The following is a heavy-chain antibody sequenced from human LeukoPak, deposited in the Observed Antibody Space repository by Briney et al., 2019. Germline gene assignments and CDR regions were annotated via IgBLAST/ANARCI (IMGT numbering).Heavy chain of an antibody. CDR1: GYTFTSYD. J-gene: IGHJ4*02. V-gene: IGHV1-8*01. CDR2: MKPNSGNT. Sequence: ASVKVSCKASGYTFTSYDINWVRQATGQGLEWMGWMKPNSGNTGYAQKFQGRVTMTRNTSISTAYMGLSSLRSEDTAVYYCARGRSGYDYGDFDYWGQGTLVTVSS. CDR3: ARGRSGYDYGDFDY. D-gene: IGHD5-12*01.